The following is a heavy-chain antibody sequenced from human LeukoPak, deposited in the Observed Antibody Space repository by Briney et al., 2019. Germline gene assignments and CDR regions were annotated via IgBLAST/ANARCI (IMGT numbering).Heavy chain of an antibody. CDR3: AKVRCSGGSCYSDYYFDY. D-gene: IGHD2-15*01. Sequence: GGSLRLSCAASGFTFSSYGMSWVRQAPGKGLEWVSAISGSGGSTYYADSVKGRFTISRDNSKNTLYLQMNSLRAEDTAVYYCAKVRCSGGSCYSDYYFDYWVQGTLVTVSS. J-gene: IGHJ4*02. CDR1: GFTFSSYG. V-gene: IGHV3-23*01. CDR2: ISGSGGST.